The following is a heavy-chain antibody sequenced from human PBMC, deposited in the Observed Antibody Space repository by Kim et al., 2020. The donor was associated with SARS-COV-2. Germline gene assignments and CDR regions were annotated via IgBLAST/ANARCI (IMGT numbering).Heavy chain of an antibody. CDR3: ATGVAVAGTPSDYYYYYGMDV. CDR1: GYTLTELS. J-gene: IGHJ6*02. V-gene: IGHV1-24*01. D-gene: IGHD6-19*01. Sequence: ASVKVSCKVSGYTLTELSMHWVRQAPGKGLEWMGGFDPEDGETIYAQKFQGRVTMTEDTSTDTAYMELSSLRSEDTAAYYCATGVAVAGTPSDYYYYYGMDVWGQGTTVTVSS. CDR2: FDPEDGET.